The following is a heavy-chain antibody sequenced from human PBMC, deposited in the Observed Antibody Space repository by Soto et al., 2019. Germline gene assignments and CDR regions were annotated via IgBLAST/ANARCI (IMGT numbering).Heavy chain of an antibody. CDR1: GGSLSSYY. CDR2: VYFSGNT. J-gene: IGHJ5*02. Sequence: SETLSRTYTVSGGSLSSYYWTGILQSPGMGLEWIGDVYFSGNTNYNPSLKSRVTISIDTSKNQFSLRLASVTAADTAFYFCGSVRPSGYVLSWGQGTLVTVSS. CDR3: GSVRPSGYVLS. D-gene: IGHD6-25*01. V-gene: IGHV4-59*01.